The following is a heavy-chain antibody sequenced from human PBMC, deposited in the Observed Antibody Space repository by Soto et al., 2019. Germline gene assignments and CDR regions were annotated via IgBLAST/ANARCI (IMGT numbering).Heavy chain of an antibody. CDR2: VYHSGTT. J-gene: IGHJ4*02. D-gene: IGHD2-21*01. CDR3: ARPVAVARTRGFDS. CDR1: GGSISDNW. V-gene: IGHV4-4*02. Sequence: QVQLQESGPGLVKPSGTLSLTCAVSGGSISDNWWSWVRQPPGKGLEWIGEVYHSGTTYYNPSLKGRVTISLDQSASQISLTLNSVTAADTDVYYCARPVAVARTRGFDSWGQGTLVTVSS.